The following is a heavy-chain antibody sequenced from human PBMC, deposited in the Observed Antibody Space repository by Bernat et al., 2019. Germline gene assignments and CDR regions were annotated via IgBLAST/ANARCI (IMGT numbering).Heavy chain of an antibody. CDR3: ARQEDLVATVTGCFDY. J-gene: IGHJ4*02. Sequence: EVQLVQSGAEVKKPGESLKISCKGSGYSFTSYWIGWVRQMPGKGLEWMGIIYPGDSDTRYSPSFQGQVTISADKSISTAYLQWNSLKASDTAMYYCARQEDLVATVTGCFDYWGQGTLVTVSS. V-gene: IGHV5-51*01. CDR2: IYPGDSDT. CDR1: GYSFTSYW. D-gene: IGHD5-12*01.